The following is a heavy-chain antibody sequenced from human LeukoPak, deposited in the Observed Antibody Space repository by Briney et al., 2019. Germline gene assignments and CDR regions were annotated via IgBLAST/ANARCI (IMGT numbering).Heavy chain of an antibody. Sequence: SVTVSCKVSGYTLTELSMHWVRQAPGKGLEWMGGFDPEDGETIYAQKFQGRVTMTEDTSTDTAYMELSSLRSEDTAVYYCATGEDYYYYGMDVWGQGTTVTVSS. J-gene: IGHJ6*02. V-gene: IGHV1-24*01. CDR2: FDPEDGET. CDR3: ATGEDYYYYGMDV. D-gene: IGHD1-26*01. CDR1: GYTLTELS.